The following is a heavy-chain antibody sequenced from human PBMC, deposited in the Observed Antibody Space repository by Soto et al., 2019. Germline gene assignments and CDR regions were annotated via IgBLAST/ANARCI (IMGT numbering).Heavy chain of an antibody. Sequence: LRLSCAASGFTFSSYAMSWVRQGPGKGLEWVSAISGSGGSTYYADSVKGRFTISRDNSKNTLYLQMNSLGAEDTAVYYCAKDANYDILTGPADYWGQGTLVTVSS. D-gene: IGHD3-9*01. CDR3: AKDANYDILTGPADY. CDR2: ISGSGGST. CDR1: GFTFSSYA. J-gene: IGHJ4*02. V-gene: IGHV3-23*01.